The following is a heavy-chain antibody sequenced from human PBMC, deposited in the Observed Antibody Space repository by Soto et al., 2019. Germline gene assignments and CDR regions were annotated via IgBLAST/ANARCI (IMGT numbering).Heavy chain of an antibody. CDR2: IGTAGDT. CDR3: ARGPFRNGWTDPTEMSYYMDV. Sequence: GGSLRLSCAASGFTFSSYDMHWVRQATGKGLEWVSAIGTAGDTYYPGSVKGRFTISRENAKNSLYLQMNSLRAGDTAVYYCARGPFRNGWTDPTEMSYYMDVWGKGTTVTVSS. D-gene: IGHD6-19*01. CDR1: GFTFSSYD. J-gene: IGHJ6*03. V-gene: IGHV3-13*01.